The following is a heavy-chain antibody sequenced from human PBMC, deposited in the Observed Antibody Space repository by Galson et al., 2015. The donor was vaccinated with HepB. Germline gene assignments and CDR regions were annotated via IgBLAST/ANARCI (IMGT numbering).Heavy chain of an antibody. CDR1: GFTFSSYS. D-gene: IGHD6-6*01. CDR3: ARDRIAARLPDY. CDR2: ISSSSSYI. J-gene: IGHJ4*02. Sequence: SLRLSCAASGFTFSSYSMNWVRQAPGKGLEWVSSISSSSSYIYYADSVKGRFTISRDNAKNSLYLQMNSLRAEDTAVYYCARDRIAARLPDYWGQGTLVTVSS. V-gene: IGHV3-21*01.